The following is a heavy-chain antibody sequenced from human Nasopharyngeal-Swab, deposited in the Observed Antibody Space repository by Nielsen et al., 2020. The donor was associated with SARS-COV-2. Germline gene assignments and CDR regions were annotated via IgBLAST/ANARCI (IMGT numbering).Heavy chain of an antibody. D-gene: IGHD3-10*01. CDR1: GFSFNNYG. Sequence: VGSLRLSCTASGFSFNNYGMHWVRQAPGKGLEWVAVISYEGSKKFYAESVEGRFTISRDYSKSTLYLQMDSLRTEDTAMYYCAKANVLFWFGQFKNDGFDIWGQGTMVTVSS. CDR2: ISYEGSKK. CDR3: AKANVLFWFGQFKNDGFDI. V-gene: IGHV3-30*18. J-gene: IGHJ3*02.